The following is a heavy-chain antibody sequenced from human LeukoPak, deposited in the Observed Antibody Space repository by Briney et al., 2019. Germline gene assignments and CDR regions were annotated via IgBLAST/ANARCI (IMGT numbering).Heavy chain of an antibody. CDR3: ARANLGGGYDSSGYSP. Sequence: GASVKVSCKASGYTFTGYYMHWVRQAPGQGLEWMGWINPNSGGTNYAQKFQGRVTMTRDTSISTAYMELSSLRSEDTAVYYCARANLGGGYDSSGYSPWGQGTLVTVSS. V-gene: IGHV1-2*02. CDR2: INPNSGGT. CDR1: GYTFTGYY. D-gene: IGHD3-22*01. J-gene: IGHJ5*02.